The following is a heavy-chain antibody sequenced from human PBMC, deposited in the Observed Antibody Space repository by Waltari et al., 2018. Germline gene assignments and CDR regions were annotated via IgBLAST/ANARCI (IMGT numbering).Heavy chain of an antibody. Sequence: QLQLQESGPRLVWPSETLSLICRGSGVAITSNRHYWAWIRQSPGQGLEWIGTVSYSGTTYISPSLKSRVSVSRDTSKNQVSLILGSVTAADMAVYYCATYIGASVGTAAFDVWGQGTMVTVSS. CDR2: VSYSGTT. CDR1: GVAITSNRHY. CDR3: ATYIGASVGTAAFDV. D-gene: IGHD5-12*01. V-gene: IGHV4-39*01. J-gene: IGHJ3*01.